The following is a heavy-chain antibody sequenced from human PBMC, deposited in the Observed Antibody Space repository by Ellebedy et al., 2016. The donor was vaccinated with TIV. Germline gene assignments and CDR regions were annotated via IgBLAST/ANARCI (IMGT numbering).Heavy chain of an antibody. D-gene: IGHD2-8*01. V-gene: IGHV1-24*01. CDR1: GYTLTELS. CDR2: FDPEDGET. CDR3: ARAVYGMGWFDP. Sequence: AASVKVSCKVSGYTLTELSMHWVRQAPGKGLEWMGGFDPEDGETIYAQKFQGRVTITRDTSANTAYMELSSLRSEDTAVYYCARAVYGMGWFDPWGQGTLVTVSS. J-gene: IGHJ5*02.